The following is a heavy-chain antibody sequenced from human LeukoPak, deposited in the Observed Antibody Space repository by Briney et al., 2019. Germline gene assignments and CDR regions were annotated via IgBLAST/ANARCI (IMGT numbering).Heavy chain of an antibody. CDR3: GRRRIDCSDTGCYVDY. V-gene: IGHV1-2*02. D-gene: IGHD2-15*01. CDR1: GYTFTGYY. J-gene: IGHJ4*02. CDR2: INPNRGDT. Sequence: ASVKVSCKASGYTFTGYYMHWVRQAPGQGLEWMGWINPNRGDTSYAQKFQGRVTMTRDTPINTAYMELSGLTSDDTAVYYCGRRRIDCSDTGCYVDYWGQGTLVTVSS.